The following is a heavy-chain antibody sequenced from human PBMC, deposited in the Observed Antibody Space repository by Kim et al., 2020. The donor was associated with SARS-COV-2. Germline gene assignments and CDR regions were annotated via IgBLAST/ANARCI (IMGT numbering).Heavy chain of an antibody. V-gene: IGHV1-46*01. J-gene: IGHJ6*02. D-gene: IGHD3-3*01. CDR3: ARDRGLYYDFWSGYLDYYYYYGMDV. CDR2: INPSGGST. CDR1: GYTFTSYY. Sequence: ASVKVSCKASGYTFTSYYMHWVRQAPGQGLEWMGIINPSGGSTSYAQKFQGRVTMTRDTSTSTVYMELSSLRSEDTAVYYCARDRGLYYDFWSGYLDYYYYYGMDVWGQGTTVTVSS.